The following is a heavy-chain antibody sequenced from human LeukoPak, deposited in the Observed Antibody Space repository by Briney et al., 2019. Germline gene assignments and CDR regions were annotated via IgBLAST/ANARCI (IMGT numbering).Heavy chain of an antibody. CDR2: ISNDGGTT. CDR3: AKARCGGDCYLYYFDY. CDR1: GFTFSDHY. V-gene: IGHV3-23*01. D-gene: IGHD2-21*02. Sequence: GGSLRLSCAASGFTFSDHYMDWVRQAPGKGLEWVSLISNDGGTTYYADSVKGRFTISRDNSKDTLYLQMNGLRAEDTAVYYCAKARCGGDCYLYYFDYWGQGTLVTVSS. J-gene: IGHJ4*02.